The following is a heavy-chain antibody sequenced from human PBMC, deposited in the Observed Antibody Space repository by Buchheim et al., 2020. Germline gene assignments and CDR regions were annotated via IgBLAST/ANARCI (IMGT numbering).Heavy chain of an antibody. CDR3: ASGSDSYYSTGAGLGY. V-gene: IGHV1-69*02. CDR2: IIPIVGIA. J-gene: IGHJ4*02. D-gene: IGHD2-8*02. Sequence: QVQLVQSGAEVKKPGSSVKVSCKASGDTFSSYSITWVRQAPGQGLEWMGRIIPIVGIANYAQKFQARVTLTADKSKITAYLELSSLRSDDTAVYYCASGSDSYYSTGAGLGYWGQGTL. CDR1: GDTFSSYS.